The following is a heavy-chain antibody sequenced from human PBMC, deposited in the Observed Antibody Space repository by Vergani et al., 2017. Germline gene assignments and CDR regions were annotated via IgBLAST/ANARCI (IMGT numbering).Heavy chain of an antibody. J-gene: IGHJ5*02. D-gene: IGHD6-13*01. Sequence: QVQLVESGGGLVKPGGSLRLSCAASGFTFSDYYMSWIRQAPGKGLEWVSYISSSSSYTNYADSVKGRFTIFRDNAKNSLYLQMNSLRAEATAVYYCAGDPGREQQLYNWFDPWGQGTLVTVSS. CDR2: ISSSSSYT. CDR3: AGDPGREQQLYNWFDP. CDR1: GFTFSDYY. V-gene: IGHV3-11*06.